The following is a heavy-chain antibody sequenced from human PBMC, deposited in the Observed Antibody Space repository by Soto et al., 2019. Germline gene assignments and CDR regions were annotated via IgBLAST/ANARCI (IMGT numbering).Heavy chain of an antibody. D-gene: IGHD2-2*01. CDR3: AKESSVPYCSSTSCYWTSFDY. CDR2: ISYDGSNK. J-gene: IGHJ4*02. V-gene: IGHV3-30*18. CDR1: GFTFSSYG. Sequence: PGGSLRLSCAASGFTFSSYGMHWVRQAPGKGLEWVAVISYDGSNKYYADSVKGRFTISRDNSKNTLYLQMNSLRAEDTAVYYCAKESSVPYCSSTSCYWTSFDYWGQGTLVTVSS.